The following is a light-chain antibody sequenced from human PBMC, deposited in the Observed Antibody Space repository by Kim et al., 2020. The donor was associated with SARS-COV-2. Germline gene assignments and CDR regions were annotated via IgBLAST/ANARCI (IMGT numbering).Light chain of an antibody. V-gene: IGKV4-1*01. J-gene: IGKJ4*01. CDR1: ECMLYSSKNRNY. CDR3: QQNNSTPLT. Sequence: ATIKYKTSECMLYSSKNRNYISWYQTKTGPTPKLLIYWAYTRESGVPNRVSGGGSGADFSLTISSVQAEDVAEYYCQQNNSTPLTFGGGTKVDIK. CDR2: WAY.